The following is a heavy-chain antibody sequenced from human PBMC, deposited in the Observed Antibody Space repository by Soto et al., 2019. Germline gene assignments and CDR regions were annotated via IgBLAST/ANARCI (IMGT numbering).Heavy chain of an antibody. CDR1: GFPFVDSC. D-gene: IGHD2-15*01. CDR2: ISPGSRYP. J-gene: IGHJ5*02. CDR3: VRGGGGGLFEP. V-gene: IGHV3-11*06. Sequence: GRSLSLSCARSGFPFVDSCSSSLRQAPGKGLEWLSYISPGSRYPAYADSVKGRFTISRDNAKRSLYLQMMSLTAEDTAIYYCVRGGGGGLFEPWGQGTMVNVSS.